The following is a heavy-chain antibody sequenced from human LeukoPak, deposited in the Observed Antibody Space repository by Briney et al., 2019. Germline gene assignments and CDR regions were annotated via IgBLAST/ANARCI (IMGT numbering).Heavy chain of an antibody. V-gene: IGHV3-13*01. D-gene: IGHD2-21*01. CDR3: TKEFCGGRAACAGGSYYDF. CDR2: IGVTGDT. J-gene: IGHJ2*01. CDR1: GFTFSKDD. Sequence: PTGGSLRLSCAASGFTFSKDDFHWVRQAPGKGLEWVAAIGVTGDTYYADSVKGRFTISREDAANSLYLQMRSLGAGDTALYYCTKEFCGGRAACAGGSYYDFWGRGALVTVSS.